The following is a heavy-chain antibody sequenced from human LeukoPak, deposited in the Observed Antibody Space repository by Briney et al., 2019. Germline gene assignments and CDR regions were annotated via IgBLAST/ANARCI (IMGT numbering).Heavy chain of an antibody. CDR1: GGSISSSSYY. Sequence: SETLSLTCTVSGGSISSSSYYWGWIRQPPGKGLEWIGSIYYSGSTYYNPSLKSRVTISVDTSKNQFSLKLSSVTAADTAVYYCAGPRHYYDSSGYFKYYFDYWGQGTLVTVSS. CDR2: IYYSGST. V-gene: IGHV4-39*01. CDR3: AGPRHYYDSSGYFKYYFDY. J-gene: IGHJ4*02. D-gene: IGHD3-22*01.